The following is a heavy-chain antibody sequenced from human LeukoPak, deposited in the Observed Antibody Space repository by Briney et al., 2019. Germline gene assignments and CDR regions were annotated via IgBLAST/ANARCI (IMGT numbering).Heavy chain of an antibody. J-gene: IGHJ4*02. CDR3: AGGYSSSWNYFDY. V-gene: IGHV4-59*01. Sequence: SETLSLTCTVSGGSISSYYWIWIRQPPGKGLEWIGYVFDSGSTNYNPSLKSRVTISVDTSKKQFSLKLSSVTAADTAVYYCAGGYSSSWNYFDYWGQGTLVTVSS. CDR1: GGSISSYY. D-gene: IGHD6-13*01. CDR2: VFDSGST.